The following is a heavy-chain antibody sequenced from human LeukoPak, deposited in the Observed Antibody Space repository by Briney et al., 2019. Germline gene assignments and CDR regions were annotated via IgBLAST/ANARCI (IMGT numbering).Heavy chain of an antibody. V-gene: IGHV3-11*01. Sequence: PGGSLRLSCAASGFTFRNYYMIWIRQATGKGLEWLSYISSNGNTIYYADSVRGRFTVSRDNVKNSLFVEMNSLRAEDTAVYYCARDGCNYFDFWGQGTLVTVSS. CDR1: GFTFRNYY. D-gene: IGHD4/OR15-4a*01. CDR3: ARDGCNYFDF. J-gene: IGHJ4*02. CDR2: ISSNGNTI.